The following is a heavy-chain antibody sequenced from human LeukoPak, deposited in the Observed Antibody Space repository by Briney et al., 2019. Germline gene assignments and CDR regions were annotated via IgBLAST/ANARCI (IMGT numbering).Heavy chain of an antibody. J-gene: IGHJ4*02. V-gene: IGHV3-7*02. CDR1: GFNFSISY. CDR3: ARGWATIPD. D-gene: IGHD5-24*01. Sequence: GGSLRLSCTASGFNFSISYMMWVRQAPGEGLEWVAHIDPDGVDKNYVGSVKDRFIISRDNTKNSLFLQMNSLRDDDTALYYCARGWATIPDWGQGSLVIVSS. CDR2: IDPDGVDK.